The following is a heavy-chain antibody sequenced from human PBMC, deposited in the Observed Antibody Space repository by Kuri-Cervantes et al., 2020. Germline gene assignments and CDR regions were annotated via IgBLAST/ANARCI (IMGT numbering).Heavy chain of an antibody. J-gene: IGHJ4*02. CDR1: GFTFSDYA. CDR3: ARTSGA. CDR2: IGDSGYST. D-gene: IGHD7-27*01. Sequence: GESLKISCAASGFTFSDYAMNWVCQAPGKGLEWVSAIGDSGYSTYYAESVKGRFTISRDNSKNTLSPQMNSLRAEDTALYYCARTSGAWGQGTLVTVSS. V-gene: IGHV3-23*01.